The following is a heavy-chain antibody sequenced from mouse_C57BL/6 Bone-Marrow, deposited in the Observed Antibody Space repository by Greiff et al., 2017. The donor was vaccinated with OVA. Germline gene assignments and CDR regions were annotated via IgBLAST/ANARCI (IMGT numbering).Heavy chain of an antibody. CDR3: ASRQLRLDYYAMDY. D-gene: IGHD3-2*02. V-gene: IGHV2-9*01. Sequence: VKLMESGPGLVAPSQSLSITCTVSGFSLTSYGVDWVRQPPGKGLEWLGVIWGGGSTNYNSALMSRLSISKDNSKSQVFLKMNSLQTDDTAMYYCASRQLRLDYYAMDYWGQGTSVTVSS. CDR2: IWGGGST. CDR1: GFSLTSYG. J-gene: IGHJ4*01.